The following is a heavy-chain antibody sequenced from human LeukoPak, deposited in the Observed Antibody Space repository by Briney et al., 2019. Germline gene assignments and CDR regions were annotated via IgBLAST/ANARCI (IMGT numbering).Heavy chain of an antibody. Sequence: GESLKISCKGSGYSFTSYWIGWVGQMPGKGLEWMGIIYPGDSDSIYSPSFQGQVTISADKSISTAYLQWSSLKASDTAMYYCARESLSKFDYWGQGTLVTVSS. CDR3: ARESLSKFDY. CDR1: GYSFTSYW. CDR2: IYPGDSDS. J-gene: IGHJ4*02. D-gene: IGHD4-11*01. V-gene: IGHV5-51*01.